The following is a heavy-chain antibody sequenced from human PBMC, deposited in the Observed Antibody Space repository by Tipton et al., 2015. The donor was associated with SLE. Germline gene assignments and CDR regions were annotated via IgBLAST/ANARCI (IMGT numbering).Heavy chain of an antibody. Sequence: LRLSCAASGFTFSSYEMNWVRQAPGKGLEWVSYISSSGSTIYYADSVKGRFTISRDNAKNSLYLQMNSLRAEDTAVYYCARGGGKAAGTSGWFDPWGQGTLVTVSS. CDR3: ARGGGKAAGTSGWFDP. CDR1: GFTFSSYE. D-gene: IGHD6-13*01. V-gene: IGHV3-48*03. CDR2: ISSSGSTI. J-gene: IGHJ5*02.